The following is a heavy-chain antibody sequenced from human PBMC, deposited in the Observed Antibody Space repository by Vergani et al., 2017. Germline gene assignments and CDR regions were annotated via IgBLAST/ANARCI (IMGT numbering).Heavy chain of an antibody. CDR1: GFTFSSYA. CDR3: AKSYDFWSGYYI. D-gene: IGHD3-3*01. V-gene: IGHV3-23*03. CDR2: IYSGGSST. Sequence: EVQLVESGGGLVKPGGSLRLSCAASGFTFSSYAMSWVRQAPGKGLEWVSVIYSGGSSTYYADSVKGRFTISRDNSKNTLYLQMNSLRAEVTAVYYCAKSYDFWSGYYIWGQGTLVTVSS. J-gene: IGHJ4*02.